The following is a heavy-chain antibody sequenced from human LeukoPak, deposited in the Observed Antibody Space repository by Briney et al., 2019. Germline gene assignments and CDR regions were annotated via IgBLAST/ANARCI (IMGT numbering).Heavy chain of an antibody. V-gene: IGHV4-59*08. CDR3: ARATPNWFDP. CDR1: GGSISSYY. Sequence: SETLSLTCTVSGGSISSYYWNWIRQPPGKGLEWIGYIYYSGSTNYNPSLKSRVTISVDTSKNQFSLKLSSVTAADTAVYYCARATPNWFDPWGQGTLVTVSS. CDR2: IYYSGST. D-gene: IGHD5-12*01. J-gene: IGHJ5*02.